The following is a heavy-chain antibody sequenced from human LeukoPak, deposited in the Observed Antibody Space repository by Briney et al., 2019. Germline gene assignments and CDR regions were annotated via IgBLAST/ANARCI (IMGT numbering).Heavy chain of an antibody. D-gene: IGHD3-3*01. Sequence: GASVKVSCKASGYTFTSYGISWARQAPGQGLEWMGWISAYNGNTNYAQKLQGRVTMTTDTSTSTAYMELRSLRSDDTAVYYCARWVVSPYDFWSGYSVGWFDPWGQGTLVTVSS. V-gene: IGHV1-18*01. J-gene: IGHJ5*02. CDR2: ISAYNGNT. CDR3: ARWVVSPYDFWSGYSVGWFDP. CDR1: GYTFTSYG.